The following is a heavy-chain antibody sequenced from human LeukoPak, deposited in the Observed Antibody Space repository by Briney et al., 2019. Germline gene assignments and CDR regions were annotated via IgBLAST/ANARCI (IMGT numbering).Heavy chain of an antibody. CDR1: GGPISSYY. D-gene: IGHD6-19*01. CDR3: ARNLERSSGYSSGWQYFDY. Sequence: SETLSLTCTVSGGPISSYYWSWIRQPPGKGLEWIGYIYYSGSTNYNPSLKSRVTISVDTSKNQFSLKLSSVTAADTAVYYCARNLERSSGYSSGWQYFDYWGQGTLVTVSS. J-gene: IGHJ4*02. CDR2: IYYSGST. V-gene: IGHV4-59*01.